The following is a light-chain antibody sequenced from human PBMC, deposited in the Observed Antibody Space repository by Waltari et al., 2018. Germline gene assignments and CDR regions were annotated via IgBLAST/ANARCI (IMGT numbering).Light chain of an antibody. V-gene: IGKV1-5*03. CDR3: QQYYTTPYT. J-gene: IGKJ2*01. CDR2: KAS. CDR1: QSISNW. Sequence: DIQMTQSPSTLSASVGDRVTITCRASQSISNWLAWYQQKPGKAPKLLIYKASSLESGVPARFSGGGSETDFTLTISSLQAEDVAVYYCQQYYTTPYTFGPGTKLEIK.